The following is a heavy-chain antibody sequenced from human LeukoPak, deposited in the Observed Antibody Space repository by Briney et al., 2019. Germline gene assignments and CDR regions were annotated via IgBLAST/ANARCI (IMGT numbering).Heavy chain of an antibody. CDR1: GYTFTSYA. V-gene: IGHV7-4-1*02. CDR2: INTNTGNP. J-gene: IGHJ3*02. D-gene: IGHD3-3*01. Sequence: ASVKVSCKASGYTFTSYAMNWVRQAPGQGLEWMGWINTNTGNPTYAQDFTGRVAFTLDTSISTAYLQISSLKAEDTAVYYCARGHGFWSGCSFDIWGQGTLVTVSS. CDR3: ARGHGFWSGCSFDI.